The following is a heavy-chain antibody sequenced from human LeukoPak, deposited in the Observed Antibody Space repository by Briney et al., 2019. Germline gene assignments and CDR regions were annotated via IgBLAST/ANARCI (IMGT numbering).Heavy chain of an antibody. CDR2: ISGSGGST. CDR3: AKPYYDYVWGSYRRLSTFDY. D-gene: IGHD3-16*02. CDR1: GFTFSSYG. Sequence: GGTLRLSCAASGFTFSSYGMSWVRQAPGKGLEWVSAISGSGGSTYYADSVKGRFTISRDNSKNTLYLQMSSLRAEDTAVYYCAKPYYDYVWGSYRRLSTFDYWGQGTLVTVSS. V-gene: IGHV3-23*01. J-gene: IGHJ4*02.